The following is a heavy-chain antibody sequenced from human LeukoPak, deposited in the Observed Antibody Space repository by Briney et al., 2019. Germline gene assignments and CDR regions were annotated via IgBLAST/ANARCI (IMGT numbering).Heavy chain of an antibody. CDR1: GDSVSSNSAA. CDR3: AREGVAGLGLFDY. D-gene: IGHD6-19*01. Sequence: SQTLSLTCAISGDSVSSNSAAWNWIRQSPSRDLEWLGRTYYRSKWYNDYAVSVKSRITLNPDTSKNQFSLRLNSVTPEDTSVYYCAREGVAGLGLFDYWGQGTLVTVSS. V-gene: IGHV6-1*01. CDR2: TYYRSKWYN. J-gene: IGHJ4*02.